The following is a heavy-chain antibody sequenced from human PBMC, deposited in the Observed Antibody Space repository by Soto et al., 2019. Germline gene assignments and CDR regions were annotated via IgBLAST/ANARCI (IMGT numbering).Heavy chain of an antibody. D-gene: IGHD3-10*01. J-gene: IGHJ4*02. CDR3: ASSYGSGYRAFDY. Sequence: QVQLVQSGAEVKRPGSSVKGSCKASGDTFNFYSIKWVREAPGLGLEWMGRVNPIVSMSNYAQKFQGRVTMTADKSTSTAYMELSSLRFEDTAIYYCASSYGSGYRAFDYWGQGALVTVSS. CDR1: GDTFNFYS. CDR2: VNPIVSMS. V-gene: IGHV1-69*02.